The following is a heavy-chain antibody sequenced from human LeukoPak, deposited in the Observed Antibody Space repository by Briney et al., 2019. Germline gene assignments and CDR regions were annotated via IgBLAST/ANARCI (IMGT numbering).Heavy chain of an antibody. Sequence: GGSLRLSVAASGLPSSDYNMSGICQPPGRGLGGVSNIISIVSTIYYADSVKGRFTISRDNAKNSLYLQMNSLRAEDTAVYYCARVEHAYCGGDCYYYYYYGMDVWGQGTTVTVSS. CDR2: IISIVSTI. V-gene: IGHV3-11*01. J-gene: IGHJ6*02. CDR3: ARVEHAYCGGDCYYYYYYGMDV. CDR1: GLPSSDYN. D-gene: IGHD2-21*02.